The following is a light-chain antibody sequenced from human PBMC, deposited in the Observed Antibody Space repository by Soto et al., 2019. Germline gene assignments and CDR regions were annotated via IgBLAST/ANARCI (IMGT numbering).Light chain of an antibody. CDR2: GAS. CDR3: QQCGGSPPSWT. V-gene: IGKV3-20*01. CDR1: QSVSSSY. J-gene: IGKJ1*01. Sequence: ETVLTQSPGTLSLSPGERATLSCRASQSVSSSYLAWYQQKPGQAPRLLIYGASIRDTGIPDRISGSGSGTACTVIISRREPEDFVVYCWQQCGGSPPSWTFGQGTKVEIK.